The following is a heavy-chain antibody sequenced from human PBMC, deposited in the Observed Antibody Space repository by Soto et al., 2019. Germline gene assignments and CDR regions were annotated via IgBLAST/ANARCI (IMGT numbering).Heavy chain of an antibody. CDR2: IDPSDSYT. CDR1: GYSFISYW. CDR3: ARQERDGYIIYGIDV. D-gene: IGHD5-12*01. J-gene: IGHJ6*02. V-gene: IGHV5-10-1*01. Sequence: GEWLRRSGEGCGYSFISYWISWVRQMPGKGLEWMGRIDPSDSYTNYSPSFQGHVTISADKSISTAYLQWSSLKASDTAMYYCARQERDGYIIYGIDVWRQ.